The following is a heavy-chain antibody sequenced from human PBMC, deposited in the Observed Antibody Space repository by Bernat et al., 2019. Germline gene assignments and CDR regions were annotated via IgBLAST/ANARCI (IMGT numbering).Heavy chain of an antibody. J-gene: IGHJ6*02. D-gene: IGHD6-19*01. V-gene: IGHV3-74*01. Sequence: EGQLVESGGGLVQPGGSLRLSCAASGFTFSSYWMHWVRQAPGKGLVWVSRISSDGSSTSYVDSVKGRFTISRDNAKNTLYLQMNSLRVEDSAVYYCASEAIAGAGDYYYGMDVWGQGTTVTVSS. CDR3: ASEAIAGAGDYYYGMDV. CDR1: GFTFSSYW. CDR2: ISSDGSST.